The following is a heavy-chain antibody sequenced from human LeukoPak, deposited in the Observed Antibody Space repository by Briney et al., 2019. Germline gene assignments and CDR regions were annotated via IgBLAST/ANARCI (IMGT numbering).Heavy chain of an antibody. CDR1: GFTFTTYW. CDR2: INQDGSEK. CDR3: ARPLKYYYGSETYFWFDP. D-gene: IGHD3-10*01. V-gene: IGHV3-7*01. Sequence: PGGSLRLSCAVSGFTFTTYWMGWVRQAPGKGLEWVANINQDGSEKYYVDSVKGRFTISRDNAKNSLYLQMNSLRAEDAAVYYCARPLKYYYGSETYFWFDPWGQGTLVTVSS. J-gene: IGHJ5*02.